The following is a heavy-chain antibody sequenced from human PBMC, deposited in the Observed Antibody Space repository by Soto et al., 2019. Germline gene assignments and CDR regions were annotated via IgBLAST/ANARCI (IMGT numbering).Heavy chain of an antibody. CDR1: GGSISSYY. J-gene: IGHJ5*02. Sequence: QVQLQESGPGLVKPSETLSLTCTVSGGSISSYYWNWIRQPPGKGLEWIGNIYYSGSTNYNPSLKSRVTISVDTSKNQFSLKVDSVTAADTAMYYCARRGERWWFGLWGQGTLVTVSS. V-gene: IGHV4-59*08. CDR3: ARRGERWWFGL. CDR2: IYYSGST. D-gene: IGHD2-15*01.